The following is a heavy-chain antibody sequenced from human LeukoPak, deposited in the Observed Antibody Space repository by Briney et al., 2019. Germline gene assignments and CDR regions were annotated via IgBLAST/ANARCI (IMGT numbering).Heavy chain of an antibody. Sequence: GGSLRLSCAASGFTFSSYGMSWVRQAPGKGLEWVSAISGSGGSTYYADSVKGRFTISRDNSKNTLYLQMNSLRAEDTAVYYCAKAAVVVTAPYYFDYWGQGTLVTVSS. CDR3: AKAAVVVTAPYYFDY. D-gene: IGHD2-21*02. J-gene: IGHJ4*02. V-gene: IGHV3-23*01. CDR1: GFTFSSYG. CDR2: ISGSGGST.